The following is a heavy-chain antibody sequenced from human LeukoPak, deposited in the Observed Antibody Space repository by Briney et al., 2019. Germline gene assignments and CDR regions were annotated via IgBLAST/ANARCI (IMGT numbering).Heavy chain of an antibody. J-gene: IGHJ4*02. D-gene: IGHD1-26*01. CDR2: MNPNSGNT. V-gene: IGHV1-8*01. Sequence: ASVKVSCKASGYTFTSYDINWVRQATGQGLEWMGWMNPNSGNTGYAQKFQGRVTMTRNASISTAYMELSSLRSEDTAVYYCARAPDYSGSYLDYWGQGTLVIASS. CDR3: ARAPDYSGSYLDY. CDR1: GYTFTSYD.